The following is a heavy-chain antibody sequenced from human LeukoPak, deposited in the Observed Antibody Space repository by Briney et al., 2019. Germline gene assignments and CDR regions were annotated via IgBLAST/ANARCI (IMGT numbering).Heavy chain of an antibody. CDR1: GGSISDYY. CDR2: IYYSGST. V-gene: IGHV4-59*01. Sequence: SETLSLTCTVSGGSISDYYWSWIRRPPGKGLEWIGDIYYSGSTNYNPSLKSRVTISVDTSKNQFSLKLSSVTAADTAVYYCARGREYSSSCFDYWGQGTLVTVSS. J-gene: IGHJ4*02. CDR3: ARGREYSSSCFDY. D-gene: IGHD6-6*01.